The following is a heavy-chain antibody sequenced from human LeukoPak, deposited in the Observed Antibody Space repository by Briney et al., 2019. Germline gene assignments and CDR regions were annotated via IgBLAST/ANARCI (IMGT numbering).Heavy chain of an antibody. CDR2: ISGSGGST. J-gene: IGHJ6*02. CDR1: RFTFRSYA. V-gene: IGHV3-23*01. CDR3: AKAGVPKSYYGASHYYGMDV. Sequence: GGPLRLSCAASRFTFRSYAMSGVRHAPGKGLEWVSAISGSGGSTLYADSVEARFTISRDNPKNTLYLQMNSLTAEETAVYYCAKAGVPKSYYGASHYYGMDVWGQGTTVTVSS. D-gene: IGHD3-10*01.